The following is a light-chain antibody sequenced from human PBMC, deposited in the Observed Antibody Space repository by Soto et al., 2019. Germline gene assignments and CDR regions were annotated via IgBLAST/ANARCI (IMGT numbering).Light chain of an antibody. CDR1: QSISDT. V-gene: IGKV3-20*01. CDR2: GAS. CDR3: QQFAASPRT. Sequence: EFVLTQSPATLSVSPGGRATLSFRASQSISDTLAWYQQKPGQAPRLLIGASTRATGIPDRFSDSGSGTDFTLTISRLEPEDFAVYYCQQFAASPRTFGQGTKVDNK. J-gene: IGKJ1*01.